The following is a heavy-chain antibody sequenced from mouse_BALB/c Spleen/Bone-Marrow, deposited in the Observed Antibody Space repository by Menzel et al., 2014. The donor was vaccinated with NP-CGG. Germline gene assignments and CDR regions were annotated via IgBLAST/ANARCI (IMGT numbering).Heavy chain of an antibody. D-gene: IGHD2-1*01. Sequence: VQLQQSGADLVKPGASVKLSCTASGYSIQDTHMHWVKQRPEQGLEWIGRIDPETGNTKYDPKFKGKATITADKSSNPAYLQLSGLTSADTAVYSGSHYGNNVGYAMDYWGQGTSVTVSS. CDR1: GYSIQDTH. CDR3: SHYGNNVGYAMDY. J-gene: IGHJ4*01. V-gene: IGHV14-3*02. CDR2: IDPETGNT.